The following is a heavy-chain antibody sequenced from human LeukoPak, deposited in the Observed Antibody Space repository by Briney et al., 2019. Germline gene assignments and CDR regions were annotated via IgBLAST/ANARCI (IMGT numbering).Heavy chain of an antibody. D-gene: IGHD3-10*01. CDR3: AKDSVWFGEFPEYYFDY. CDR2: IRYDGSNK. CDR1: GFTFSSYG. J-gene: IGHJ4*02. Sequence: GGSLRLSCAASGFTFSSYGMHWVRQAPGKGLEWVAFIRYDGSNKYYADSVKGRFTISRDNSKNTLYLQMNSLRAGDTAVYYCAKDSVWFGEFPEYYFDYWGQGTLVTVSS. V-gene: IGHV3-30*02.